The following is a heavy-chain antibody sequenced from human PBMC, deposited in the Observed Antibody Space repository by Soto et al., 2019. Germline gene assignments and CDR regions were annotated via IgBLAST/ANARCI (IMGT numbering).Heavy chain of an antibody. J-gene: IGHJ4*02. Sequence: ASVKVSCKASGYTFTGYYMHWVRQAPGQGLEWMGWINPDSGGTDYAQKFQGRVTMTRDTSISTAYMEVSRLRSDDTAMYYCTTHAGYYHNDYWGQGTLVTVSS. CDR3: TTHAGYYHNDY. CDR1: GYTFTGYY. D-gene: IGHD3-22*01. V-gene: IGHV1-2*02. CDR2: INPDSGGT.